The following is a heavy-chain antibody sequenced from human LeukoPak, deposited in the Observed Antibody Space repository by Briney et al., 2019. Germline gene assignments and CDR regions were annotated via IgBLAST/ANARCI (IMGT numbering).Heavy chain of an antibody. Sequence: GRSLRLSCAASGFTFSSYEMNWVRQAPGKGLEWVSYISSSGSTIYYADSVKGRFTISRDNAKNSLYLQMNSLRAEDTAVYYCARDRFGSGYFDYWGQGTLVTVSS. V-gene: IGHV3-48*03. CDR3: ARDRFGSGYFDY. D-gene: IGHD3-10*01. CDR1: GFTFSSYE. J-gene: IGHJ4*02. CDR2: ISSSGSTI.